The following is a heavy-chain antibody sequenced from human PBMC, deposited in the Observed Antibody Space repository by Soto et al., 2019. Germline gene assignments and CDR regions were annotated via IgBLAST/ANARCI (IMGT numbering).Heavy chain of an antibody. J-gene: IGHJ6*02. Sequence: QVQLVESGGGVVQPGRSLRLSCAASGFTFSTYGMHWVRQAPGKGLEWLAVISNNGINKYYADSVKGRFTISRDNSKDTLFLQMNSLWGEDTAIYYCARVIRADSTSSNFYYYSGLDVWGQGTTVTVSS. V-gene: IGHV3-30*03. CDR1: GFTFSTYG. CDR3: ARVIRADSTSSNFYYYSGLDV. CDR2: ISNNGINK. D-gene: IGHD6-6*01.